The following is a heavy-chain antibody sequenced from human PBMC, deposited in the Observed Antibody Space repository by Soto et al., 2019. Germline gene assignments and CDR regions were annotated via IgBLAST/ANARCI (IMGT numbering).Heavy chain of an antibody. J-gene: IGHJ4*02. CDR3: AREPLD. Sequence: WTWIRQHPGKGLEWIGYIYYSGITYYNPSLKSLVTISVDTSKNQFSLKLSSVTAADTAVYYCAREPLDWGQGTLVTVSS. CDR2: IYYSGIT. V-gene: IGHV4-31*01.